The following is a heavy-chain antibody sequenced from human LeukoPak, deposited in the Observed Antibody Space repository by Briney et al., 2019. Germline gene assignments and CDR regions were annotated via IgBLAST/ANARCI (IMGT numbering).Heavy chain of an antibody. CDR2: ISASGGTT. J-gene: IGHJ4*02. CDR1: EFTFSSYA. D-gene: IGHD3-9*01. V-gene: IGHV3-23*01. CDR3: AKDLTGHTTPLFDY. Sequence: GGSLRLSCAASEFTFSSYAMRWVRQAPGKGLEWVSCISASGGTTYYADSVKGRFTISRDNSRNTLYLQMNSLRAEDTAVYYCAKDLTGHTTPLFDYWGQGTLVIVSS.